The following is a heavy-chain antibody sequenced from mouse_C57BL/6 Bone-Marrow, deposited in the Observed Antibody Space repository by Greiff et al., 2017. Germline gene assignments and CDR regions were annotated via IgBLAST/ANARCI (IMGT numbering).Heavy chain of an antibody. CDR3: ASPYGSSYGGFAY. CDR1: GYSFTGYY. J-gene: IGHJ3*01. V-gene: IGHV1-42*01. CDR2: INTSTGGT. D-gene: IGHD1-1*01. Sequence: VQLQQSGPELVKPGASVKISCKASGYSFTGYYMNWVKQSPEKSLEWIGEINTSTGGTTYNQKFKAKATLTVDKSSSTAYMQLKSLTSEDSAVYYCASPYGSSYGGFAYWGQGTLVTVSA.